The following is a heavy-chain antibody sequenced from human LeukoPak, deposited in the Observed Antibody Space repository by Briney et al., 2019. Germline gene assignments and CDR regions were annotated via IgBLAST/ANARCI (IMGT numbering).Heavy chain of an antibody. V-gene: IGHV3-30*18. CDR2: ISYDGSNK. Sequence: PGGSLRLSCAASGFTFGSYGMHWVRQAPGKGLEWVAVISYDGSNKYYADSVKGRFTISRDNSKNTLYLQMNSLRAEDTAVYYCAKEPGGRYSEFDYWGQGTLVTVSS. CDR3: AKEPGGRYSEFDY. J-gene: IGHJ4*02. CDR1: GFTFGSYG. D-gene: IGHD4-11*01.